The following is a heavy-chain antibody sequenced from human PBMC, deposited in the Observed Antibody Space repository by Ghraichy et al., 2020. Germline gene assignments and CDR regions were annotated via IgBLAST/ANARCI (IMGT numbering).Heavy chain of an antibody. D-gene: IGHD3-22*01. CDR2: IGGSGGST. V-gene: IGHV3-23*01. J-gene: IGHJ3*02. CDR3: AKDYSSGYYYRAFDI. CDR1: GFTFSSYA. Sequence: GSLRLSCAASGFTFSSYAMSWVRQAPGKGLDWVSAIGGSGGSTYYADSVKGRFTISRDNSKNTLYLQMNSLRAEDTAVYYCAKDYSSGYYYRAFDIWGQGTMVTVSS.